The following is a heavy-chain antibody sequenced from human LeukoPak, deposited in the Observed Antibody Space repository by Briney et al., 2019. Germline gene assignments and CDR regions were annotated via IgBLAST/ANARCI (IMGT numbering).Heavy chain of an antibody. Sequence: GGSLRLSCAASGFTFSSYGMHWVRQAPGKGLEWVAFIRYDGSNKYYADSVKGRFTISRDNSKNTLYLQMNSLRAEDTAVYYCAKDESGYDFWSGYPNYNWFDPWGQGTLLTV. D-gene: IGHD3-3*01. CDR1: GFTFSSYG. CDR2: IRYDGSNK. V-gene: IGHV3-30*02. CDR3: AKDESGYDFWSGYPNYNWFDP. J-gene: IGHJ5*02.